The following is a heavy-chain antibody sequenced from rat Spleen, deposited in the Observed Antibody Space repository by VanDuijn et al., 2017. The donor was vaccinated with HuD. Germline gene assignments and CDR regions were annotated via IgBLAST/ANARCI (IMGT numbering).Heavy chain of an antibody. CDR1: FYSITSSYR. CDR3: ARSLGRVYNNCFDY. D-gene: IGHD1-10*01. J-gene: IGHJ2*01. V-gene: IGHV3-3*01. CDR2: INGAGST. Sequence: EVLLQESGPGLVKPSQSLSLTCSVTFYSITSSYRWNWIRKFPGNKLEWMGYINGAGSTNYNPSLKGRISITRDTSKNQFFLHLNSVTTEDTATYYCARSLGRVYNNCFDYWGQGVMVTVSS.